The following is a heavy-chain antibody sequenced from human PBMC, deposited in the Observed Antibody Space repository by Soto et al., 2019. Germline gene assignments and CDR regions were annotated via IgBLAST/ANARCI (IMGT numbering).Heavy chain of an antibody. CDR3: ASLSGGRFLDKGDY. CDR1: NGSFMGYY. J-gene: IGHJ4*02. D-gene: IGHD3-3*01. CDR2: INHVGSP. V-gene: IGHV4-34*01. Sequence: QVQLHQWGAGLLKPSEILSLTCAVYNGSFMGYYWTWVRQPPGKGLEWIGEINHVGSPNYNPSLKCRVAISIGASKQQFALRLNSLTAADTAVYYCASLSGGRFLDKGDYWGQGIQVTVSS.